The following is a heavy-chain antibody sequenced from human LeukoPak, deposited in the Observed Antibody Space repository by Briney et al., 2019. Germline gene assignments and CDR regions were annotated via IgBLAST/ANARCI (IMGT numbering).Heavy chain of an antibody. CDR3: ARDRRVSRITMIVVGTNWFDP. D-gene: IGHD3-22*01. V-gene: IGHV1-18*01. J-gene: IGHJ5*02. CDR1: GYTFTSYG. CDR2: ISAYNGNT. Sequence: PLASVTVSCKASGYTFTSYGISWVRQAPGQGLEWMGWISAYNGNTNYAQKLQRRVTMTTDTSTSTAYMELRSLRSDDTAVYYCARDRRVSRITMIVVGTNWFDPWGQGTLATVSS.